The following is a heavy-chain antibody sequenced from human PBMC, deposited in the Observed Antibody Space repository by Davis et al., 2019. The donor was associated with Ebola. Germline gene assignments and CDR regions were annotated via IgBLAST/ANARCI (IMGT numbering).Heavy chain of an antibody. V-gene: IGHV3-11*06. CDR1: GFTFSDYY. CDR2: ISSSSSYT. J-gene: IGHJ4*02. CDR3: ATYHMVVTPYFDY. D-gene: IGHD4-23*01. Sequence: GESLKISCAASGFTFSDYYMSWIRQAPGKGLEWVSYISSSSSYTNYADSVKGRFTISRDNAKNSLYLQMNSLRAEDTAVYYCATYHMVVTPYFDYWGQGTLVTVSS.